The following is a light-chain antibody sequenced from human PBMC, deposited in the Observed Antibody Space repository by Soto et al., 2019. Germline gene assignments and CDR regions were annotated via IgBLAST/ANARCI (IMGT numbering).Light chain of an antibody. J-gene: IGKJ1*01. CDR3: LNYSELPRWT. CDR2: GAS. CDR1: QSISNN. Sequence: ERRLTLTPATLSVSPGERATLSLMASQSISNNLAWYQQQPGQAPRLLIYGASTTATGIPARFSGSGTGTEFTLTISILQPEDFAVCDCLNYSELPRWTFGQGTKVDIK. V-gene: IGKV3-15*01.